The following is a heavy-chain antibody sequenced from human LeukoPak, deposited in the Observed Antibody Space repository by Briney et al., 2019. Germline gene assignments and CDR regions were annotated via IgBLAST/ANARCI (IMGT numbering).Heavy chain of an antibody. CDR1: GDSISSSSNY. D-gene: IGHD4/OR15-4a*01. J-gene: IGHJ5*02. Sequence: SDTLYLTCNVSGDSISSSSNYWGWIRQPPGNELEWMGSTYNSGSTYYNPSLNSRVTISVDTSKYQFSLKLCSVTAVDTAVYYCARRDYRHLRATQYNWFDPWGQGTLVTVSS. CDR3: ARRDYRHLRATQYNWFDP. V-gene: IGHV4-39*01. CDR2: TYNSGST.